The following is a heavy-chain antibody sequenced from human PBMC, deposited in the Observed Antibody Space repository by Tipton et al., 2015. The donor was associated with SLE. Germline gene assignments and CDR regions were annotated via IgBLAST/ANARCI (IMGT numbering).Heavy chain of an antibody. Sequence: TLSLTCTVSGGSISSYYWSWIRQPPGKGLEWIGYIYYSGSTYYNPSLKSRVTISVDTSKNQFSLKLSSVTAADTAVYYCARGGGSLDYWGQGTLVTVSS. CDR2: IYYSGST. V-gene: IGHV4-59*12. D-gene: IGHD3-16*01. CDR3: ARGGGSLDY. CDR1: GGSISSYY. J-gene: IGHJ4*02.